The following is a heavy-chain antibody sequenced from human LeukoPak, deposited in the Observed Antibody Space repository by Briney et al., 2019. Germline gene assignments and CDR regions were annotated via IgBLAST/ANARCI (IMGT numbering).Heavy chain of an antibody. Sequence: PGGSLRLSCAASGFTFSSYSMNWVRQAPGKGLEWVSSISSSSSYIYYADSVKGRFTISRDNAKNSLYLQMNSLRAEDTAVYYCARDDLTYSSSWYPIDYWGQGTLVTVSS. CDR3: ARDDLTYSSSWYPIDY. D-gene: IGHD6-13*01. J-gene: IGHJ4*02. CDR1: GFTFSSYS. CDR2: ISSSSSYI. V-gene: IGHV3-21*01.